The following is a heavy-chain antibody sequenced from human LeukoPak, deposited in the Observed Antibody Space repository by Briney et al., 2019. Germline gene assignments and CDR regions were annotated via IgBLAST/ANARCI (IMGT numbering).Heavy chain of an antibody. V-gene: IGHV3-21*01. CDR2: ISSSSSYI. D-gene: IGHD3-22*01. CDR3: ARDSGYYDSSGYYSYFDY. CDR1: GFTFSSYS. J-gene: IGHJ4*02. Sequence: GGSLRLSCAASGFTFSSYSMNWVRQAPGKGLEWVSSISSSSSYIYYADSVKGRFTISRDNAKNSLYLQMNSLRAEDTAVYYCARDSGYYDSSGYYSYFDYWGQGTLVTVSS.